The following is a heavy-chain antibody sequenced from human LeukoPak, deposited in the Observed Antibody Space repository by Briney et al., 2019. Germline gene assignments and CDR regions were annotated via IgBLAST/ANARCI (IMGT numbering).Heavy chain of an antibody. J-gene: IGHJ6*03. CDR1: GFTFSSYS. Sequence: GGSLRLSCAASGFTFSSYSMNWVRQAPGKGLEWVLQIGTSGNIIHYADSVKGRFTISRDNAKNSLYLQMNSLRAEDTALYFCARDATTEIGTVYMDVWGKGTTVTISS. CDR2: IGTSGNII. D-gene: IGHD1-1*01. CDR3: ARDATTEIGTVYMDV. V-gene: IGHV3-48*04.